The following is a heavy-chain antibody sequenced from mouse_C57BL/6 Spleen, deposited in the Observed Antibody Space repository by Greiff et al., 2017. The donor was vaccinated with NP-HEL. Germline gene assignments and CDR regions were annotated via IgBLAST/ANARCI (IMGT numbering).Heavy chain of an antibody. CDR1: GFTFSSYT. CDR2: ISGGGGNT. Sequence: EVQLVESGGGLVKPGGSLKLSCAASGFTFSSYTMSWVRQTPEKRLEWVATISGGGGNTYYPDSVKGRFTISRDNAKNTLYLQMSSLRSEDTALYYCARQRYGTYAMDYWGQGTSVTVSS. V-gene: IGHV5-9*01. J-gene: IGHJ4*01. D-gene: IGHD2-10*02. CDR3: ARQRYGTYAMDY.